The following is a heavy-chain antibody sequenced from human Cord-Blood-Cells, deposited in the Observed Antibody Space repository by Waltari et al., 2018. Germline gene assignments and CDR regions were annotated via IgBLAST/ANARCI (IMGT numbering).Heavy chain of an antibody. Sequence: QVQLQESGPGLVMPSQTLSLTCTVSGGSISSGDYYWSWIRQPPGKGLEWIGYNCYSGSTYYNPSLKSRVTISVDTSKNQFSLKLSSVTAADTAVYYCARGPSYYDFWSGYYRVDYWGQGTLVTVSS. J-gene: IGHJ4*02. CDR2: NCYSGST. D-gene: IGHD3-3*01. CDR3: ARGPSYYDFWSGYYRVDY. CDR1: GGSISSGDYY. V-gene: IGHV4-30-4*08.